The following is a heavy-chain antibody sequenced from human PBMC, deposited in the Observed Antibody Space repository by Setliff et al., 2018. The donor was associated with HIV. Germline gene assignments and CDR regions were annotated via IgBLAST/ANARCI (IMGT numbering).Heavy chain of an antibody. D-gene: IGHD3-22*01. CDR2: ISSSSGTI. CDR1: GYSISSASY. Sequence: KTSETLSLTCAVSGYSISSASYWGWLRQAPGKGLEWLSYISSSSGTILYVDSVQGRFTITRDNAKNSLYLQMNSLRAEDTAVYYFARSHYDRRGYYYRGDAFDIWGRGTMVTVSS. J-gene: IGHJ3*02. V-gene: IGHV3-11*04. CDR3: ARSHYDRRGYYYRGDAFDI.